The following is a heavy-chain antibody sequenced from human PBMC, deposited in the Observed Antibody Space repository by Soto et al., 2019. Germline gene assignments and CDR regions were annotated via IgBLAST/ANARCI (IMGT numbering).Heavy chain of an antibody. CDR1: GFTFNNYA. CDR3: AKGRGGSGSLTPRVDF. J-gene: IGHJ4*02. Sequence: EVQLLESGGGLVQPGGSLRLSCAASGFTFNNYAMTWVRQAPGKGLEWVSAISGGGDTTSYADSVKGRFTVSRDGSKNTLYLQMGSLRAEDTALYYCAKGRGGSGSLTPRVDFWGQVPLVTVSS. V-gene: IGHV3-23*01. D-gene: IGHD3-10*01. CDR2: ISGGGDTT.